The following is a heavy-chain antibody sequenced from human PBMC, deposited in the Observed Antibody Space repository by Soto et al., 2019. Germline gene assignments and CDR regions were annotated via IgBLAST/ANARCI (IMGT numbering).Heavy chain of an antibody. Sequence: EEHLVESGGGLVKPGGSLGHSCAASGFNFASTWMNWVRQAPGKGLEWVGRIKSNIDGGATDYAAPMKGRFFISRDDSKNTLYLQINSLKAEDTAVYFCTSSGWYDDYWGQGTLVTVSS. CDR2: IKSNIDGGAT. CDR3: TSSGWYDDY. CDR1: GFNFASTW. V-gene: IGHV3-15*07. J-gene: IGHJ4*02. D-gene: IGHD6-19*01.